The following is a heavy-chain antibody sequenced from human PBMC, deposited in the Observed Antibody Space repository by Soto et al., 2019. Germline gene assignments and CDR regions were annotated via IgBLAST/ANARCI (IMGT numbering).Heavy chain of an antibody. CDR1: GFTFSNAW. CDR3: TTYPLATVTTAGYYYYYGMDV. Sequence: PGGSLRLSCAASGFTFSNAWMNWVRQAPGKGLEWVGRIKSKTDGGTTDYAAPVKGRFTISRDDSKNTLYLQMNSLKTEDTAVYYCTTYPLATVTTAGYYYYYGMDVWGQWTTVTVSS. CDR2: IKSKTDGGTT. V-gene: IGHV3-15*07. D-gene: IGHD4-17*01. J-gene: IGHJ6*02.